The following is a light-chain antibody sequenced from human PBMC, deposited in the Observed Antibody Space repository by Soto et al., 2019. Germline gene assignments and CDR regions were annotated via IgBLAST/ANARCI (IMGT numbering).Light chain of an antibody. J-gene: IGLJ2*01. CDR3: QSYDSSLSAVV. V-gene: IGLV1-40*01. CDR1: SSNIGAGYD. CDR2: VNS. Sequence: QSVLTQPPSVSGAPGKRVTISCTGSSSNIGAGYDVHWYQQLPGTAPKLLIYVNSNRPSGVPDRFSGCKSGTSASLAITGLQAEDEADYYCQSYDSSLSAVVFGGGTKLTVL.